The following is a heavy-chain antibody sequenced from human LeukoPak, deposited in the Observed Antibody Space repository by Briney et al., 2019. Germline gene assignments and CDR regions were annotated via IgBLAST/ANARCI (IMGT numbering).Heavy chain of an antibody. CDR1: GYTFTGYY. V-gene: IGHV1-2*02. D-gene: IGHD7-27*01. CDR3: VRDLDWGSGFPLS. CDR2: INPNSGGT. J-gene: IGHJ5*02. Sequence: ASVKVSCKASGYTFTGYYMHWVRRAPGQGLEWMGWINPNSGGTNYAQKFQGRVTMTRDTSISTAYMELSRLRSDDTAVYYCVRDLDWGSGFPLSWGQGTLVTVSS.